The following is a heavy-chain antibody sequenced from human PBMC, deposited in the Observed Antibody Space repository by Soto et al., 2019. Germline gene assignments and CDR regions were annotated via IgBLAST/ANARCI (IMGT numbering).Heavy chain of an antibody. J-gene: IGHJ6*02. CDR2: IYYSGST. D-gene: IGHD3-10*01. V-gene: IGHV4-59*01. CDR1: GGSISSYY. Sequence: PSETLSLTCTVSGGSISSYYWSWIRQPPGKGLEWIGYIYYSGSTNYNPSLKSRVTISVDTSKNQFSLKLSSVTAADTAVYYCARYRLIRTMVRGYYYYYGMVVWGQGTTVTVSS. CDR3: ARYRLIRTMVRGYYYYYGMVV.